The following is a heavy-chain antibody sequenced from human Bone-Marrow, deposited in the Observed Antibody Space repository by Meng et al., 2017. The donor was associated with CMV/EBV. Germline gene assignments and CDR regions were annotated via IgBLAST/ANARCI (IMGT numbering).Heavy chain of an antibody. D-gene: IGHD6-6*01. Sequence: GESLKISCAASGFTFSSYSMNWVRQAPGKGLEWVSSISSSSSYRYYADSVKGRFSSSRDNAKNSLYLQMNSLRAEDTAVYYCASLYSSSSVDYWGQGTLVTVSS. CDR1: GFTFSSYS. J-gene: IGHJ4*02. CDR2: ISSSSSYR. V-gene: IGHV3-21*01. CDR3: ASLYSSSSVDY.